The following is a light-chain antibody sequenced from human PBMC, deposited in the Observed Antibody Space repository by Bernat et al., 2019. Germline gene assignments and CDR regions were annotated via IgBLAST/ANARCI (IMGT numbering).Light chain of an antibody. CDR3: SSYTSSSTVI. Sequence: QSALTQPASVSGSPGQSITISCTGTSSDVGGYNYVSWYQQHPGKAPKLMIYDVGNRPSEVSTRFSGSKSGNTASLTISGPQPEDEADYYCSSYTSSSTVIFGGGTKLAVL. CDR2: DVG. CDR1: SSDVGGYNY. V-gene: IGLV2-14*01. J-gene: IGLJ2*01.